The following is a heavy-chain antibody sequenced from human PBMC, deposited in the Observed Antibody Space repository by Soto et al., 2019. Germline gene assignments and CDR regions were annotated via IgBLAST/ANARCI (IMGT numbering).Heavy chain of an antibody. D-gene: IGHD1-26*01. V-gene: IGHV3-23*01. Sequence: GGSLRLSCPGSGFTFSSYALSWVRQPPGEGLEWVSGASGGGGGTYYAEAVKGRFTISRDNSKNTLYLQVNSLRAEDTAIYYCAKLSGTYYDYWGPGTLVTVSS. CDR3: AKLSGTYYDY. CDR2: ASGGGGGT. J-gene: IGHJ4*02. CDR1: GFTFSSYA.